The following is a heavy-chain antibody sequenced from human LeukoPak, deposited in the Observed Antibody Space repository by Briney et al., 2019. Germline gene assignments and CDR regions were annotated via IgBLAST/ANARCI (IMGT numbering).Heavy chain of an antibody. J-gene: IGHJ6*03. V-gene: IGHV4-34*01. D-gene: IGHD2-15*01. Sequence: SETLSLTCAVYGGSFRNYYWTWIRRSPGKGLEWIGEINHDGITNYNPPLKSRVTISADTSKNQFSLNLNSVTVADTAVYYCATYTCSGGSCYGYYVDVWGNGTTVTVSS. CDR1: GGSFRNYY. CDR3: ATYTCSGGSCYGYYVDV. CDR2: INHDGIT.